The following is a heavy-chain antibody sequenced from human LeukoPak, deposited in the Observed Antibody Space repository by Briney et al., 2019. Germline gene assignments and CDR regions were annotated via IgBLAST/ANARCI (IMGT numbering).Heavy chain of an antibody. V-gene: IGHV4-59*01. D-gene: IGHD2-15*01. J-gene: IGHJ4*02. CDR2: IYYSGST. CDR3: AREKSPDYCSGGSCYFDY. Sequence: SETLSLTCTVSGGSISSYYWSWIRQPPGKGLEWIGYIYYSGSTNYNPSLKSRATISVDTSKNQFSLKLSSVTAADTAVYYCAREKSPDYCSGGSCYFDYWGQGTLVTVSS. CDR1: GGSISSYY.